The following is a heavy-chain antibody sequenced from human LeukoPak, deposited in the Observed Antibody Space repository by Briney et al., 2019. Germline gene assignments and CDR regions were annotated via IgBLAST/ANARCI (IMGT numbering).Heavy chain of an antibody. D-gene: IGHD3-10*01. J-gene: IGHJ4*02. CDR2: FDPEDGET. Sequence: GASVKVSCKVSGYTLTELSMQWVRQAPGKGLEWMGGFDPEDGETIYAQKFQGRVTMTEDTSTDTAYMELSSLRSEDTAVYYCATATPTVKWFGELFDFDYWGQGTLVTVSS. V-gene: IGHV1-24*01. CDR3: ATATPTVKWFGELFDFDY. CDR1: GYTLTELS.